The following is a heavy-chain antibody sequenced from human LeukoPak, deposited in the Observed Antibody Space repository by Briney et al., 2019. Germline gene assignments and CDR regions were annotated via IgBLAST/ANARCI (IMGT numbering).Heavy chain of an antibody. CDR3: ARDHDPGYSSGWYY. D-gene: IGHD6-19*01. Sequence: SETLSLTCAVSAYSISSGYRWGWIRQPPGKGLEWIGSIYHSGITYYNPSLKSRVTISVDTSNNQFSLKLSSVTAADTAVYYCARDHDPGYSSGWYYWGQGTLVTVSS. V-gene: IGHV4-38-2*02. CDR2: IYHSGIT. J-gene: IGHJ4*02. CDR1: AYSISSGYR.